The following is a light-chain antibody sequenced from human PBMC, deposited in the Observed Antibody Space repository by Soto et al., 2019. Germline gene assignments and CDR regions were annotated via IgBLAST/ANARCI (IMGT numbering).Light chain of an antibody. CDR1: QSISTS. Sequence: DIQMTQSPSTLSASVGDRVTITCRASQSISTSLAWYQQKPGKAPKFLIYDASTLQSGVPSRFSGSGSGTEFTLTISSLQPDDFATYYYQQYKGYFPLTFGGGTKVEIK. J-gene: IGKJ4*01. CDR3: QQYKGYFPLT. V-gene: IGKV1-5*01. CDR2: DAS.